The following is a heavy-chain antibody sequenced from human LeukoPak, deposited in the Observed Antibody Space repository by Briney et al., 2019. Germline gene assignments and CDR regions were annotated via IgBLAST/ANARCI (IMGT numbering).Heavy chain of an antibody. J-gene: IGHJ5*02. CDR1: GYSFTSRY. V-gene: IGHV1-46*01. D-gene: IGHD1-1*01. Sequence: ASVKVSCKASGYSFTSRYMHWVRQAPGQGLGWMGLINPRGTSTIYAEKFQGRIIMTRDMSTTTDYMELSSLKSDDTHVYYCARDHSMQERGWWFVPWGQGTLVTVSS. CDR2: INPRGTST. CDR3: ARDHSMQERGWWFVP.